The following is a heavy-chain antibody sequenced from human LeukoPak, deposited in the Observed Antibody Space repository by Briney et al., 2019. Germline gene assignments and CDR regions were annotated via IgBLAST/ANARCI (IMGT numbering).Heavy chain of an antibody. Sequence: GGSLRLSCAASGFTFNTFWMRWVRQAPGKGPEWVANIKQDGGEKHYVDSVKGRFTIFRDNVESSLYLQMNSLRAEDTAVYYCARDNGGTGWVHWGQGTLVTVSS. J-gene: IGHJ4*02. V-gene: IGHV3-7*05. CDR2: IKQDGGEK. CDR3: ARDNGGTGWVH. CDR1: GFTFNTFW. D-gene: IGHD6-19*01.